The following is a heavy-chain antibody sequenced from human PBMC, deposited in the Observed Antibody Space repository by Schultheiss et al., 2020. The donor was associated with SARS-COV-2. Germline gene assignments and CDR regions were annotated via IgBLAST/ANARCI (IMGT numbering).Heavy chain of an antibody. CDR3: ARGYWNYVDLHYYYYGMDV. Sequence: SVKVSCKTSGFTFTNSAVQWVRQARGQRLEWIGWIVVGSGSTNYAQKFQGRVTMTRNTSISTAYMELSSLRSEDTAVYYCARGYWNYVDLHYYYYGMDVWGQGTTVTVSS. CDR2: IVVGSGST. J-gene: IGHJ6*02. D-gene: IGHD1-7*01. CDR1: GFTFTNSA. V-gene: IGHV1-58*01.